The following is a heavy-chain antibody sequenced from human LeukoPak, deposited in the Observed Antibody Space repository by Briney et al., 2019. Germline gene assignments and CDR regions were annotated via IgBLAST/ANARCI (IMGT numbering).Heavy chain of an antibody. CDR1: GFTFSNYW. J-gene: IGHJ4*02. CDR2: INSDGSSR. Sequence: GGSLRLSCAASGFTFSNYWMHWVRQAPGKGLGWVSRINSDGSSRNYAHSVKGRFTISRDNAKNTVYLQMNSLRAEDTAVYYCASASSHRIAAGGDYWGQGTLVTVSS. D-gene: IGHD6-13*01. CDR3: ASASSHRIAAGGDY. V-gene: IGHV3-74*01.